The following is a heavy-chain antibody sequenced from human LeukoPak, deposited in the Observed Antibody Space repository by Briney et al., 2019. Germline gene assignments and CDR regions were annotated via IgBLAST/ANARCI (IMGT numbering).Heavy chain of an antibody. D-gene: IGHD2-15*01. J-gene: IGHJ4*02. V-gene: IGHV4-59*01. CDR2: IYYSGST. CDR1: GGSISSYY. Sequence: PSETLSLTCTVSGGSISSYYWSWIRQPPGKGLEWMGYIYYSGSTNYNPSLKSRVTISVDTSKNQFSLKLSSVTAADTAVYYCARGVVVAAKLFDYWGQGTLVTVSS. CDR3: ARGVVVAAKLFDY.